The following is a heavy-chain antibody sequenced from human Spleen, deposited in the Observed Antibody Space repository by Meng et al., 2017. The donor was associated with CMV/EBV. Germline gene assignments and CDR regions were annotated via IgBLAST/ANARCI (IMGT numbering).Heavy chain of an antibody. CDR1: GGTFSSYA. J-gene: IGHJ6*02. D-gene: IGHD6-13*01. Sequence: SVKVSCKASGGTFSSYAISWVRQAPGQGLEWMGGIIPIFGTANYAQKFQGRVTITTDESTSTAYMELSSLRSEDTAVYYCASPEVSSWYRRYYYYGMDVWGQGITVTVSS. CDR2: IIPIFGTA. CDR3: ASPEVSSWYRRYYYYGMDV. V-gene: IGHV1-69*05.